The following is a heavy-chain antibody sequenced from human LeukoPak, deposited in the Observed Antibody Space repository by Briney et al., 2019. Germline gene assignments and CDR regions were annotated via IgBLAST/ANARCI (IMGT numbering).Heavy chain of an antibody. J-gene: IGHJ5*02. CDR3: ARGSSSGWYFWFDP. CDR1: GFTFSSYG. V-gene: IGHV3-30*02. Sequence: PGGSLRLSCAASGFTFSSYGMHWVRQAPGKGLEWVTFIRYDGSNKYYADSVKGRFTISRDNAKNSLYLQMNSLRAEDTAVYYCARGSSSGWYFWFDPWGQGTLVTVSS. CDR2: IRYDGSNK. D-gene: IGHD6-19*01.